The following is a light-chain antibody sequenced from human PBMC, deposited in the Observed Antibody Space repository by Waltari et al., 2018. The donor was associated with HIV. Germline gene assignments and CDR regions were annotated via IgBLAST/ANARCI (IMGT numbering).Light chain of an antibody. V-gene: IGKV4-1*01. J-gene: IGKJ1*01. CDR3: QQYYSTWWT. Sequence: DIVMTQSPDSLAVSLGERATINCKSSQSVLYSSSNKNYLAWYQHKPGQPPKLLIYWASTRESGGPDRFSGSGSGTDFTLTISSLQAEDVAVYYCQQYYSTWWTFGQGTKVEIK. CDR1: QSVLYSSSNKNY. CDR2: WAS.